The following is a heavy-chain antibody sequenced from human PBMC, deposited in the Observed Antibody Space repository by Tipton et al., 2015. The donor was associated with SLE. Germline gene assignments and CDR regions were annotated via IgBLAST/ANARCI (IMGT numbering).Heavy chain of an antibody. D-gene: IGHD2-2*01. Sequence: TLSLTCTVSGGSITNWGHFWGWIRQPPGKGLEWIGYIYYSGTTNYSPSLRSRVTMSVDTSKNQCSLKLSSVTAADTAVYYCARGTSIVVVPAALTDWGQGTLVTVSS. CDR2: IYYSGTT. J-gene: IGHJ4*02. CDR1: GGSITNWGHF. V-gene: IGHV4-61*08. CDR3: ARGTSIVVVPAALTD.